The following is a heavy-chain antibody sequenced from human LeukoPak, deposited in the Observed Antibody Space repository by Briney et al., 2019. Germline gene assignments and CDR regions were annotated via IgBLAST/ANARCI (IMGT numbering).Heavy chain of an antibody. Sequence: GGPLRRSCAASRFTFSSYAMHWVRQAPGKGLDWAAVIWYAGSNKYYADSVKGRFTISRDNSKNTLYLQMNSLRAEDTAVYYCARDGMIVVESCGMDVWGQGTTVTVSS. CDR3: ARDGMIVVESCGMDV. CDR1: RFTFSSYA. V-gene: IGHV3-33*08. D-gene: IGHD3-22*01. J-gene: IGHJ6*02. CDR2: IWYAGSNK.